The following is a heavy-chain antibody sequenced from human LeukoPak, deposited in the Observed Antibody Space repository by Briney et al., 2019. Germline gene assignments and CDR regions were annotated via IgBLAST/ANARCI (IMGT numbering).Heavy chain of an antibody. J-gene: IGHJ3*02. V-gene: IGHV4-31*03. D-gene: IGHD3-3*01. CDR2: IYHRGYI. CDR1: GGSINVGGTY. Sequence: TLSLTCTVSGGSINVGGTYWSWIRQHPGKGLEWIGYIYHRGYIYYNPSLESRFIMSLDASENQFSLTINSVTAADTAVYYCARFIAHYDFWSGYYTQDAFDIWGQGTMVTVSS. CDR3: ARFIAHYDFWSGYYTQDAFDI.